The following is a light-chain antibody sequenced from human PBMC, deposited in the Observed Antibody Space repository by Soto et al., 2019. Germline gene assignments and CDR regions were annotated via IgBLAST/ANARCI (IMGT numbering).Light chain of an antibody. J-gene: IGLJ1*01. Sequence: QSALTQPASVSGSPGQSITISCTGTSSDVGGYNYVSWYQQHHGKAPKLMIYDVSNRPSGVSNRFSGSKSGNTASLTISGLQAEDEADYCSSYTSSSTLYVFGTGTKVTVL. CDR2: DVS. CDR3: SSYTSSSTLYV. CDR1: SSDVGGYNY. V-gene: IGLV2-14*01.